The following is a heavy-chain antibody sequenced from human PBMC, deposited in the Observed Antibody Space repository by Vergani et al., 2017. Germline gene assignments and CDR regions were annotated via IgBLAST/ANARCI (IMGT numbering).Heavy chain of an antibody. V-gene: IGHV3-30*02. CDR3: AKGHYYDSSGSYFQH. J-gene: IGHJ1*01. D-gene: IGHD3-22*01. Sequence: QVQLVESGGGLVQPGGSLRLSCAASGFTFSSYGMHWVRQAPGKGLEWVAFIRYDGSNKYYADSVKGRFTISRDNSKNTLYLQMNSLRAEDTAVYYCAKGHYYDSSGSYFQHWGQGTLVTVSS. CDR2: IRYDGSNK. CDR1: GFTFSSYG.